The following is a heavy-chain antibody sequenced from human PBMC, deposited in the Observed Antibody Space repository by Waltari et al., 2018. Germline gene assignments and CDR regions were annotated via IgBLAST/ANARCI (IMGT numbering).Heavy chain of an antibody. CDR2: INHSGST. V-gene: IGHV4-34*01. CDR3: ARPNYYGSAGRACDI. J-gene: IGHJ3*02. D-gene: IGHD3-10*01. Sequence: QVQLQQWGAGLLKPSETLSLTCAVYGGSFSGYYWSWIRQPPGKGLEWIGEINHSGSTNYNPSLKSRVTISVDTSKNQFSLKLSSVTAADTAVYYCARPNYYGSAGRACDIWGQGTMVTVSS. CDR1: GGSFSGYY.